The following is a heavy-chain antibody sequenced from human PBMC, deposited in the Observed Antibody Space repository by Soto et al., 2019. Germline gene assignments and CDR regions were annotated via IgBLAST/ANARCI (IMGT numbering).Heavy chain of an antibody. V-gene: IGHV2-5*01. J-gene: IGHJ4*02. Sequence: SCHRLVNPTHTLTLTCTCSGFSLSTSGVGXGWIRQPPGKALEWLALIYWNDDKRYSPSLKSRLTITKDTSKNQVVLTMTNMDPVDTATYYCAHIFILTGYPPTASDYRCQGIFVTVS. CDR3: AHIFILTGYPPTASDY. D-gene: IGHD3-9*01. CDR2: IYWNDDK. CDR1: GFSLSTSGVG.